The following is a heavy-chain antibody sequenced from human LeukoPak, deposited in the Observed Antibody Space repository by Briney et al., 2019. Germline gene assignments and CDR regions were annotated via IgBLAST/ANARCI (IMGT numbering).Heavy chain of an antibody. CDR3: AKLLVASGTTY. V-gene: IGHV3-23*01. Sequence: RPGGCLILACATSVFTFITDAMSWGRQAPGKGLEWVSPISGSGGRTYYTDSVKGRFTISRDNSKNTLFLQMTSLRAAATAVYSCAKLLVASGTTYWGQGTPVTASS. J-gene: IGHJ4*02. D-gene: IGHD6-13*01. CDR1: VFTFITDA. CDR2: ISGSGGRT.